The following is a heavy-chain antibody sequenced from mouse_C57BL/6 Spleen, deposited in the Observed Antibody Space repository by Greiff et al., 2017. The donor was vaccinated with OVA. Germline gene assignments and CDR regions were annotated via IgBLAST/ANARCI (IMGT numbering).Heavy chain of an antibody. CDR2: ISDGGSYT. Sequence: EVKVVESGGGLVKPGGSLKLSCAASGFTFSSYAMSWVRQTPEKRLEWVATISDGGSYTYYPDNVKGRFTISRDNAKNNLYLQMSHLKSEDTAMYYCAREGLRGSFDYWGQGTTLTVSS. CDR1: GFTFSSYA. V-gene: IGHV5-4*01. D-gene: IGHD2-4*01. CDR3: AREGLRGSFDY. J-gene: IGHJ2*01.